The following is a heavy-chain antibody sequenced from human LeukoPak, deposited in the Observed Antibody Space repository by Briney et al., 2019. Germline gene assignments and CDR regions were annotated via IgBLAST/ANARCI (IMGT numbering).Heavy chain of an antibody. V-gene: IGHV3-53*04. CDR2: IYSGGST. CDR3: ARLEMATITHAFDI. J-gene: IGHJ3*02. CDR1: GFTVSSDY. Sequence: GGSLRLSCAASGFTVSSDYMTWVRQAPGKGLEWVSVIYSGGSTYYSDSVKGRFTISRHDPKNTLYLQVNSLRPEDTAVYYCARLEMATITHAFDIWGQGAMVTVSS. D-gene: IGHD5-24*01.